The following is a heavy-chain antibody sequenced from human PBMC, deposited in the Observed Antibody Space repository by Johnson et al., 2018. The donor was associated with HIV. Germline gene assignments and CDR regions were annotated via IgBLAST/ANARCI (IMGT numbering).Heavy chain of an antibody. CDR1: GFTVSSNY. D-gene: IGHD2-21*02. CDR3: ARWIRYCGVDCYDVFDI. CDR2: IYSGGST. V-gene: IGHV3-53*01. Sequence: VQLVESGGGLIQPGGSLRLSCAVSGFTVSSNYMSWVRQAPGKGLEWVSVIYSGGSTYYAASVKGRFTISRDNSKNSLYLQMNSLRAEDTALYYCARWIRYCGVDCYDVFDICGQVTMVTVAS. J-gene: IGHJ3*02.